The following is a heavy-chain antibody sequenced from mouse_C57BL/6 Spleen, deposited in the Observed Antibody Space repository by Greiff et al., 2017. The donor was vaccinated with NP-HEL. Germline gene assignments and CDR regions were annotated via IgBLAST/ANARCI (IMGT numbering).Heavy chain of an antibody. CDR1: GYTFTSYW. CDR2: IHPNSGST. D-gene: IGHD1-1*01. J-gene: IGHJ2*01. V-gene: IGHV1-64*01. Sequence: QVQLKQPGAELVKPGASVKLSCKASGYTFTSYWMHWVKQRPGQGLEWIGMIHPNSGSTNYNEKFKSKATLTVDKSSSTAYMQLSSLTSEDSAVYYCARFPYGSSPFDYWGQGTTLTVSS. CDR3: ARFPYGSSPFDY.